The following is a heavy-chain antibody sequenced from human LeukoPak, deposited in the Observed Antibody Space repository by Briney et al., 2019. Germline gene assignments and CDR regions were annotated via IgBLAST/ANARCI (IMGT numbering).Heavy chain of an antibody. Sequence: GGSLRLSCAASGFTFSSYGMHWVRQAPGKGLEGVANIKQDGSAKYYVDSVKGRFTISRDNAKNSLYLQMNSLRAQDTAVYYCARDSITMTVVVGDLDYWGQGTLVTVSS. V-gene: IGHV3-7*01. J-gene: IGHJ4*02. D-gene: IGHD3-22*01. CDR3: ARDSITMTVVVGDLDY. CDR1: GFTFSSYG. CDR2: IKQDGSAK.